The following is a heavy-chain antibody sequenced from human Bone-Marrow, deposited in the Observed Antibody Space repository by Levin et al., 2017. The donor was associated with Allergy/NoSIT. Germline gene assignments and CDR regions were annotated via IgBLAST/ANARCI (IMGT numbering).Heavy chain of an antibody. D-gene: IGHD2-2*01. V-gene: IGHV3-23*01. J-gene: IGHJ4*02. Sequence: SGGSLRLSCAASGFTFSSYAMSWVRQAPGKGLEWVSAISGSGGSTYYADSVKGRFTISRDNSKNTLYLQMNSLRAEDTAVYYCAKGVLGYCSSTSCYASDYWGQGTLVTVSS. CDR1: GFTFSSYA. CDR3: AKGVLGYCSSTSCYASDY. CDR2: ISGSGGST.